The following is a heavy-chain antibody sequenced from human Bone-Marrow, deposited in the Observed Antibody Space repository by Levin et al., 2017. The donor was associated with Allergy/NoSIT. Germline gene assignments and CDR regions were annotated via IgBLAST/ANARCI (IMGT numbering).Heavy chain of an antibody. Sequence: ASVKVSCKASGNTFTGDYMHWVRQAPGQGLEWMGWISPHGGGTRYAQKFQGRVTMTRDTSINTAYMELSRLTSDDTAVYYCARDRQGYYGSSWGQGTTVTVSS. D-gene: IGHD3-10*01. J-gene: IGHJ6*02. CDR2: ISPHGGGT. CDR1: GNTFTGDY. CDR3: ARDRQGYYGSS. V-gene: IGHV1-2*02.